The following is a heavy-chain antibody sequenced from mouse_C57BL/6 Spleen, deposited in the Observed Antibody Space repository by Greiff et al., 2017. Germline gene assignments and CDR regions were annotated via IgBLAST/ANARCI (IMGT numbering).Heavy chain of an antibody. CDR2: ISSGSSTI. CDR3: ARKDYGYPYSMDY. D-gene: IGHD2-2*01. Sequence: DVKLVESGGGLVKPGGSLKLSCAASGFTFSDYGMHWVRQAPEKGLEWVAYISSGSSTIYYADTVKGRFTISRDNAKNTLFLQMTSLRSEDTAMYYCARKDYGYPYSMDYWGKGTSVTVSS. J-gene: IGHJ4*01. V-gene: IGHV5-17*01. CDR1: GFTFSDYG.